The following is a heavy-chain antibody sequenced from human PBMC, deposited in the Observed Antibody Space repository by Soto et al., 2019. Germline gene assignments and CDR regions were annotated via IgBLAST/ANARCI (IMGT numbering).Heavy chain of an antibody. V-gene: IGHV3-23*01. CDR3: AKETGGDCFSDWFDS. CDR1: GFTFSSYA. CDR2: MNGSGGSA. Sequence: LRLSCAASGFTFSSYAMTWVRQAPGKGLECVSTMNGSGGSAYYADSVKGRFTISRGNSKNTLFLQMNSLGAEDTAVYYCAKETGGDCFSDWFDSWGQGTLVTVSS. J-gene: IGHJ5*01. D-gene: IGHD2-21*02.